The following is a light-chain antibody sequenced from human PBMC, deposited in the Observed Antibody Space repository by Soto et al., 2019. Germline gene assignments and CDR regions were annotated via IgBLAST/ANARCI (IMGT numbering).Light chain of an antibody. CDR3: SSYTSSSTLRV. CDR1: SSDVGGYNY. CDR2: DVS. V-gene: IGLV2-14*01. Sequence: QSVLTQPASVSGSPGQSITISCTGTSSDVGGYNYVSWYQQHPGKAPKLMIYDVSNRPSGVSNSFSGSKSGNTASLTISGLQAEDEADYYCSSYTSSSTLRVFGTGTKVTVL. J-gene: IGLJ1*01.